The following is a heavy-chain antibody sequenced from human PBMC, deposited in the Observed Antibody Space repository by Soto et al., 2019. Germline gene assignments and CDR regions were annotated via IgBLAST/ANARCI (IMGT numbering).Heavy chain of an antibody. CDR3: ARAPRITMIVVALDI. Sequence: SETLSLTCTVSGGSISSGGYYWSWIRQHTGKGLEWIGYIYYSGSTYYNPSLKSRVTISVDTSKNQFSLKLSSVTAADTAVYYCARAPRITMIVVALDIWGQGTMVTVSS. D-gene: IGHD3-22*01. CDR1: GGSISSGGYY. J-gene: IGHJ3*02. V-gene: IGHV4-31*03. CDR2: IYYSGST.